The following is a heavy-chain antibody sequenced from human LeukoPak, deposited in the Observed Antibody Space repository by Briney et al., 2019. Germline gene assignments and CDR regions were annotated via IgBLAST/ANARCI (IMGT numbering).Heavy chain of an antibody. V-gene: IGHV3-74*01. CDR1: GFSFNKYW. D-gene: IGHD5-24*01. J-gene: IGHJ4*02. CDR3: ARGGDGSNSLINY. Sequence: SGGSLRLSCAASGFSFNKYWMHWVRHVPGKGPVWVSRINPDGSTTNFADSVKGRFIISRDNAKSIMYLQMNSLSVEDTAVYYCARGGDGSNSLINYGGQGTLVTVSS. CDR2: INPDGSTT.